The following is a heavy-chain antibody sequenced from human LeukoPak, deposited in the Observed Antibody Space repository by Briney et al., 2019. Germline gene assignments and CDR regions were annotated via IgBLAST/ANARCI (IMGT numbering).Heavy chain of an antibody. V-gene: IGHV3-23*01. CDR3: AKAGASGSYPLYYYYYGMDV. D-gene: IGHD3-10*01. Sequence: GGSLRLSCAASGFTFSSYAMSWVRQAPGKGLEWVSAISGSGGSTYYADSVKGRFTISRDNSKNTLYLQMNSLRAEDTAVYYCAKAGASGSYPLYYYYYGMDVWGQGTTVTVSS. CDR1: GFTFSSYA. CDR2: ISGSGGST. J-gene: IGHJ6*02.